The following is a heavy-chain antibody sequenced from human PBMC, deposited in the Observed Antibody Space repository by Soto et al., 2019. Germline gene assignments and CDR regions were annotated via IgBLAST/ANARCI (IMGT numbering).Heavy chain of an antibody. CDR1: GFTFSSYW. D-gene: IGHD4-4*01. Sequence: GGSLRLSCAASGFTFSSYWMHWVRQAPGKGLVWVSRINSDGSSTSYADSVKGRFTISRDNAKNTLYLQMNSLRAEDTAVYYCARDLSRGGLWYDYRKNDAFDIWGQGTMVTVSS. CDR2: INSDGSST. J-gene: IGHJ3*02. V-gene: IGHV3-74*01. CDR3: ARDLSRGGLWYDYRKNDAFDI.